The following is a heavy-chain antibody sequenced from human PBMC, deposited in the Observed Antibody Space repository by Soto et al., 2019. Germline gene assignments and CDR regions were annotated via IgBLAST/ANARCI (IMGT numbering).Heavy chain of an antibody. V-gene: IGHV3-13*01. Sequence: GGSLRLSCAASGFTFSSYDMHWVRQATGKGLEWVSAIGTAGDTYYPGAVKGRFTISRENATNSLYLQMNSRRAGDTAVYYCSRETHRGRAFDIWGQGTMVTVSS. CDR1: GFTFSSYD. J-gene: IGHJ3*02. CDR2: IGTAGDT. CDR3: SRETHRGRAFDI. D-gene: IGHD3-16*01.